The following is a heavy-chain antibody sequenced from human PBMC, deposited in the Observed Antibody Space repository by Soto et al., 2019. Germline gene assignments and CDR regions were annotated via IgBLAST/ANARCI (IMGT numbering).Heavy chain of an antibody. D-gene: IGHD3-22*01. CDR3: ATALYYYDSDYYYYGMDV. J-gene: IGHJ6*02. V-gene: IGHV1-24*01. CDR1: GYTLTELS. Sequence: ASVKVSCKVSGYTLTELSMHWVRQAPGKGLEWMGGFDPEDGETIYAQKFQGRVTMTEDTSTDTAYMELSSLRSEDTAVYYCATALYYYDSDYYYYGMDVWGQGTTVTVSS. CDR2: FDPEDGET.